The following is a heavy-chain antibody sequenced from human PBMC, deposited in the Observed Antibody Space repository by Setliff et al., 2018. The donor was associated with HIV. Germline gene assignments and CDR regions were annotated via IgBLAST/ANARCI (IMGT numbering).Heavy chain of an antibody. Sequence: LSLTCTVSGDSISRRIYYWGWIRQPPGKGLEWIGEINHSGSTNYNPSLKSRVTISVDTSKNQFSLKLSSVTAADTAVYYCARHGLLWFGAGYNWFDPWGQGTLVTVSS. J-gene: IGHJ5*02. CDR3: ARHGLLWFGAGYNWFDP. D-gene: IGHD3-10*01. CDR2: INHSGST. CDR1: GDSISRRIYY. V-gene: IGHV4-39*01.